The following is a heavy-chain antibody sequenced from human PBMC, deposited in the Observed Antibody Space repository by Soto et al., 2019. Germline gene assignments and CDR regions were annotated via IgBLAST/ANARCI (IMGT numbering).Heavy chain of an antibody. V-gene: IGHV4-59*08. CDR2: IYYSGST. D-gene: IGHD6-19*01. Sequence: PSETLSLTCTVSGGSITSYYWSWIRQPPGKALEWIGHIYYSGSTNYNPSLKSRVTISVDTSKNQFSLKLSSVTAADTAVYYCARPAGGPGIAVAGTPFDPWGQGTLVTVSS. J-gene: IGHJ5*02. CDR1: GGSITSYY. CDR3: ARPAGGPGIAVAGTPFDP.